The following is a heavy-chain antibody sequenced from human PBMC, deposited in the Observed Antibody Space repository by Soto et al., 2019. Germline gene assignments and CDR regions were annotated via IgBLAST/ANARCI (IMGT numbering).Heavy chain of an antibody. V-gene: IGHV3-72*01. Sequence: GGSLRLSCAASGFTFSDHYMDWVSQAPGKGLGWVGRTRNKANSYTTEYAASVKGRFTISRDDSKNSLYLQMNSLKTEDTAVYYCARGNGDYTFFDYWGQGTLVTVSS. CDR2: TRNKANSYTT. D-gene: IGHD4-17*01. J-gene: IGHJ4*02. CDR1: GFTFSDHY. CDR3: ARGNGDYTFFDY.